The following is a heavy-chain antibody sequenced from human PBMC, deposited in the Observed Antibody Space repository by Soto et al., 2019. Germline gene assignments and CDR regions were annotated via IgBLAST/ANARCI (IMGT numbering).Heavy chain of an antibody. CDR3: AKDGKIAAAGTWVKYFDY. CDR1: GFTFSSYA. Sequence: GGSLRLSCAASGFTFSSYAMSWVRQAPGKGLEWVSGISGGGDKTYSADSVKGRFTISRDNSKNMLYLQMNRLRAEDTAVYYCAKDGKIAAAGTWVKYFDYWGQGTLVTVSS. CDR2: ISGGGDKT. V-gene: IGHV3-23*01. J-gene: IGHJ4*02. D-gene: IGHD6-13*01.